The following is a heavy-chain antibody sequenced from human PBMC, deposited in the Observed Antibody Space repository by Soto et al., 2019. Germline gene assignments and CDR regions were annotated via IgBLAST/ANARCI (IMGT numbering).Heavy chain of an antibody. CDR2: ISGSGGIT. CDR3: AKDWRITMIVVAPEYFQH. Sequence: GGSLRLSCAASGFTFSSYAMSWVRQAPWKGLEWVSAISGSGGITYYADSVKGRFTISRDNSKNTLYLQMNSLRAEDTAVYYCAKDWRITMIVVAPEYFQHLGQGTMVTVSS. CDR1: GFTFSSYA. D-gene: IGHD3-22*01. J-gene: IGHJ1*01. V-gene: IGHV3-23*01.